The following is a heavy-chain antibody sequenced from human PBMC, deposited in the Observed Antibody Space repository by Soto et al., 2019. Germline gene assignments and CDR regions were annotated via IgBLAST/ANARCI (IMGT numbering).Heavy chain of an antibody. D-gene: IGHD6-13*01. J-gene: IGHJ3*02. CDR1: GFTFSSYW. Sequence: LRLSCAASGFTFSSYWMHWVRQAPGKGLVWVSRINSDGSSTSYADSVKGRFTISRDDSKNTLYLQMNSLKTEDTAVYYCTTDLGSSWTIDAFDIWGQGTMVTVSS. CDR3: TTDLGSSWTIDAFDI. V-gene: IGHV3-74*01. CDR2: INSDGSST.